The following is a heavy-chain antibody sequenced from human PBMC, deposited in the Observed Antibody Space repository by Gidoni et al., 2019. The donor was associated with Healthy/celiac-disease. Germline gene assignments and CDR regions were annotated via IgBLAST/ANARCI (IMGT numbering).Heavy chain of an antibody. Sequence: EVQLVESGGGLVKPGRSLRLSCTASGFTFGDYAMSWFRQAPGKGLEWVGFIRSKAYGGTTEYAASVKGRFTISRDDSKSIAYLQMNSLKTEDTAVYYCTRDRAGRYSSSSRSRYFDLWGRGTLVTVSS. D-gene: IGHD6-13*01. CDR2: IRSKAYGGTT. CDR3: TRDRAGRYSSSSRSRYFDL. CDR1: GFTFGDYA. J-gene: IGHJ2*01. V-gene: IGHV3-49*05.